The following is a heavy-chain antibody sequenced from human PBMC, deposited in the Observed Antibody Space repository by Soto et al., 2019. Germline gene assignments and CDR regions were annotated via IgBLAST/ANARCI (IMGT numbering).Heavy chain of an antibody. V-gene: IGHV3-23*01. CDR1: GFTFSSYA. Sequence: GGSLRLSCAASGFTFSSYAMSWVRQAPGKGLEWVSAISGSGGSTYYADSVKGRFTISRDNSKNTLYLQMNSLRAEDTAVYYCAKPLAAAGLRHYYYYYGMDVWGQGTTVTVSS. CDR3: AKPLAAAGLRHYYYYYGMDV. D-gene: IGHD6-13*01. J-gene: IGHJ6*02. CDR2: ISGSGGST.